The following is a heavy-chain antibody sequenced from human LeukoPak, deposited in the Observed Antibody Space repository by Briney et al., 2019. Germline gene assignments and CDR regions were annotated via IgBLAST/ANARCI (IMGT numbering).Heavy chain of an antibody. J-gene: IGHJ4*02. D-gene: IGHD1-7*01. CDR1: GDSVSSDSAA. Sequence: SQTLSLTSAISGDSVSSDSAAWNWIRQSPSRGLGWLGRTYYRSKWYNDYAVSVKSRITINPDTSKKQFSLQPNSVTPEDTAVYYCARDSGNYSPYFDYWGQGNLVTVSS. CDR3: ARDSGNYSPYFDY. CDR2: TYYRSKWYN. V-gene: IGHV6-1*01.